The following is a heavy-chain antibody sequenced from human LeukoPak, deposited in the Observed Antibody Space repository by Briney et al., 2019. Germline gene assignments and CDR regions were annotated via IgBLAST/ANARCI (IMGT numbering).Heavy chain of an antibody. V-gene: IGHV4-59*08. Sequence: SETLSLTCTVSGGSMRNYYWSWIRQSPGKGLEWIGYIYYSGSTKYNPSLKSRVTMSADTSGNQFSLKMNSVTAADTAVCYCARQADTAMVTGGFYFDSWDQGILVTVSS. CDR1: GGSMRNYY. D-gene: IGHD5-18*01. CDR2: IYYSGST. J-gene: IGHJ4*02. CDR3: ARQADTAMVTGGFYFDS.